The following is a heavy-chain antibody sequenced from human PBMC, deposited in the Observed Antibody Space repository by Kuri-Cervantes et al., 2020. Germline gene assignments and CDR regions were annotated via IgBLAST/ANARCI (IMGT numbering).Heavy chain of an antibody. V-gene: IGHV4-39*07. J-gene: IGHJ4*02. D-gene: IGHD3-10*01. CDR2: IYYSGST. CDR3: ARVEGSGSYFLS. CDR1: GGSISSSSYY. Sequence: SETLSLTCTVSGGSISSSSYYWGWIRQPPGKGLEWIGSIYYSGSTYYNPSLKGRVTISVDTSKNQFSLKLSSVTAADTAVYYCARVEGSGSYFLSRGQGTLVTVSS.